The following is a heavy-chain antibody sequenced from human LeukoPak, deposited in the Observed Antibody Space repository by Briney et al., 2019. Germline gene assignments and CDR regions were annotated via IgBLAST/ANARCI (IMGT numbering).Heavy chain of an antibody. D-gene: IGHD1-14*01. CDR3: ATETNGRHYDY. Sequence: GGSLRLSCTASGLTFSTSGFNWVRQAPGKGLEWVASIGPTGGDRYHADSIKGRFTISRDNANNFLYLQMNSLRAEDTAVYYCATETNGRHYDYWGQGTLLTVSS. CDR1: GLTFSTSG. V-gene: IGHV3-21*06. CDR2: IGPTGGDR. J-gene: IGHJ4*02.